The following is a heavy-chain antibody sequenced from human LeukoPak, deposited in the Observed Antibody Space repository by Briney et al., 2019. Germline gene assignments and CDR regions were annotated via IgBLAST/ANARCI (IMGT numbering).Heavy chain of an antibody. Sequence: ASVKVSCKASGYSVTDFYVHWVRQAPGQGLEWMGWIHPDRRGTNHPQQFQGRVTMTRDTPISTAYLALSRLRSDDTAVYYCARVSGWYSNWFDPWGQGTLVTVSS. CDR2: IHPDRRGT. V-gene: IGHV1-2*02. J-gene: IGHJ5*02. CDR1: GYSVTDFY. CDR3: ARVSGWYSNWFDP. D-gene: IGHD6-19*01.